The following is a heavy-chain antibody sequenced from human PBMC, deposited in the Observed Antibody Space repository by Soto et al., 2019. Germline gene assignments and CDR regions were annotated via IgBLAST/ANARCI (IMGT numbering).Heavy chain of an antibody. CDR1: GFTFSSYA. D-gene: IGHD3-22*01. Sequence: GGSLRLSCAASGFTFSSYAMHWVRQAPGKGLEWVAVISYDGSNKYYADSVKGRFTISRDNSKNTLYLQMNSLRAEDTAVYYCARDNLEPYYYDSSGYYEGAFDIWGQGTMVTVSS. V-gene: IGHV3-30-3*01. CDR2: ISYDGSNK. CDR3: ARDNLEPYYYDSSGYYEGAFDI. J-gene: IGHJ3*02.